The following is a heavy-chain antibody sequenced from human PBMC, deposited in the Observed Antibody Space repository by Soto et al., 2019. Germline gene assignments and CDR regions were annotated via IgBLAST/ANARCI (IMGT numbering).Heavy chain of an antibody. V-gene: IGHV3-30*18. Sequence: GGSLRLCCAASGFTFSSYGMHWVRQAPRKGLEWVAVISYDGSNKYYADSVKGRFTISRDNSKNTLYLQMNSLRAEDTAVYYCAKDHYYGSGSYYFDYWGQGTLVTVSS. CDR1: GFTFSSYG. CDR3: AKDHYYGSGSYYFDY. CDR2: ISYDGSNK. J-gene: IGHJ4*02. D-gene: IGHD3-10*01.